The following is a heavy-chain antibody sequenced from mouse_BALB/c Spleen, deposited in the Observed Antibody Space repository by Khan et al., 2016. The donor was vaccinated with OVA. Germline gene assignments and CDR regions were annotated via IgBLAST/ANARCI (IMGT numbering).Heavy chain of an antibody. CDR3: ARPVYPGYFDV. D-gene: IGHD2-1*01. CDR2: IWSDGCT. Sequence: VQLQESGPGPVAPSQSLSITCTISGFSLTSYGVHWVRQPAGKGLEWLVVIWSDGCTTYNSALKSRLSISKVTAKSQVILKVNSLQTDDTALYYCARPVYPGYFDVWSAGTTVTVSS. J-gene: IGHJ1*01. V-gene: IGHV2-6-1*01. CDR1: GFSLTSYG.